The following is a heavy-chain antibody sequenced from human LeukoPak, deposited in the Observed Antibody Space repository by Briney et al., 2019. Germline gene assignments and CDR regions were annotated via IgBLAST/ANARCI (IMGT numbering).Heavy chain of an antibody. J-gene: IGHJ4*02. D-gene: IGHD5-18*01. V-gene: IGHV3-23*01. CDR1: GFTFSSYA. Sequence: GGSLRLSCAASGFTFSSYAMSWVRQAPGKGLEWVSAISGSGGSTYYADCVKGRFTISRENTKNTMYLQMNSLRAEDTAVYYCAKDGVQLWFEGGFDYWGQGTLVTVSS. CDR2: ISGSGGST. CDR3: AKDGVQLWFEGGFDY.